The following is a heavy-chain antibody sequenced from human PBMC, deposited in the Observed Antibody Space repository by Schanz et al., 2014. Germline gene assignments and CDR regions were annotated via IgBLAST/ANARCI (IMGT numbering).Heavy chain of an antibody. CDR1: GGTFSSYT. D-gene: IGHD3-10*01. J-gene: IGHJ3*02. CDR3: ARVHIATYHYNSPGALDI. Sequence: QVQLVQSGAEVMKPGSSVKVSCKSSGGTFSSYTINWVRQAPGQGPELMGWINAHTGNTQYAQKFQGRVNMTRDTVTTTVHLELTRLRTDDTAIYYCARVHIATYHYNSPGALDIWGQGTRVTVSS. V-gene: IGHV1-18*01. CDR2: INAHTGNT.